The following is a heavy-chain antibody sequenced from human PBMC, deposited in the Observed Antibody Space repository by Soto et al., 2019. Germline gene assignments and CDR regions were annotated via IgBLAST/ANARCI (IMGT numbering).Heavy chain of an antibody. Sequence: PGQTLVNPTQTRTLTCTFSGFSLSTSGMCVSWIRQPPGKALEWLALSDWADDKYYSTSLKTSLTISKDTSKNQVVLTMTNMEHVDTATYYCVRSYDFWSSYTENYYYYGIDFWCQRP. V-gene: IGHV2-70*01. CDR2: SDWADDK. CDR1: GFSLSTSGMC. CDR3: VRSYDFWSSYTENYYYYGIDF. D-gene: IGHD3-3*01. J-gene: IGHJ6*01.